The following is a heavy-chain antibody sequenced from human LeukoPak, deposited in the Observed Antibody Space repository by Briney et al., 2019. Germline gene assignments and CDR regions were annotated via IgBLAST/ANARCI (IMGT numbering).Heavy chain of an antibody. CDR3: ARETGYCSSTSCFYYGMDV. V-gene: IGHV3-53*04. CDR1: GFTFSSYS. Sequence: GGSLRLSCAASGFTFSSYSMNWVRQAPGKGLEWVSVIYSGGSTYYADSVKGRFTISRHNSKNTLYLQMNSLRAEDTAVYYCARETGYCSSTSCFYYGMDVWGQGTTVTVSS. D-gene: IGHD2-2*01. J-gene: IGHJ6*02. CDR2: IYSGGST.